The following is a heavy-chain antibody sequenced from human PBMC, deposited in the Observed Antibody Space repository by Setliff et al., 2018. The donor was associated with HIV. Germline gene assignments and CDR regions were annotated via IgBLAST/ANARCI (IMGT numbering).Heavy chain of an antibody. CDR1: GGSISSNTYY. CDR2: IYYSGST. CDR3: ARQGAWIQVRYFDWPWDPWTLDFDI. J-gene: IGHJ2*01. D-gene: IGHD3-9*01. V-gene: IGHV4-39*01. Sequence: SETLSLTCAVSGGSISSNTYYWGWIRQPPGKGLEWIGSIYYSGSTYYNPSLKSRVTISVDTSKNQFSLKLSSVTAADTAVYYCARQGAWIQVRYFDWPWDPWTLDFDIWGRGTLVTVSS.